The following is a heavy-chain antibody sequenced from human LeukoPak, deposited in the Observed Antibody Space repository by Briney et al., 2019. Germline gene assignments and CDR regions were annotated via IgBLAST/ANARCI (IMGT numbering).Heavy chain of an antibody. V-gene: IGHV3-11*04. D-gene: IGHD2-2*02. CDR3: ARPDCSSTSCYTLEF. J-gene: IGHJ4*02. Sequence: GGSLRLSCAASGFTFSDYYMSWIRQAPGKGLEWVSYISSSGSIIYYADTVKGRFTISRDNAKNSLYLQMNTLRGEDTAVYYCARPDCSSTSCYTLEFWGQGTLVTVSS. CDR1: GFTFSDYY. CDR2: ISSSGSII.